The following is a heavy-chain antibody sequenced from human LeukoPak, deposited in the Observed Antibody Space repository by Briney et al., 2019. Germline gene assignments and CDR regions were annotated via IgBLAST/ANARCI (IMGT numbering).Heavy chain of an antibody. CDR2: IHYDGTNE. CDR1: GFTFSTFA. CDR3: VNSGFDP. Sequence: GGSLRLSCAASGFTFSTFAMIWVRQAPGKGLEWVAFIHYDGTNEYYADSVKGRFTISRDNFKNTLSLQMNGLRVEDTALYYCVNSGFDPWGQGTLVTVSS. J-gene: IGHJ5*02. D-gene: IGHD3-10*01. V-gene: IGHV3-30*02.